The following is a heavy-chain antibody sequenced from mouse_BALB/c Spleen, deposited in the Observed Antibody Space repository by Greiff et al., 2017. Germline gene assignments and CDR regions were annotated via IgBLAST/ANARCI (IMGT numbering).Heavy chain of an antibody. CDR1: GYAFTNYL. J-gene: IGHJ2*01. V-gene: IGHV1-54*01. CDR2: INPGSGGT. Sequence: QVQLQQSGAELVRPGTSVKVSCKASGYAFTNYLIEWVKQRPGQGLEWIGVINPGSGGTNYNETFKGKATLTADKSSSTDYMQLSSLTSDDSAVYFCARSSLFDYWGQGTTLTVSS. CDR3: ARSSLFDY.